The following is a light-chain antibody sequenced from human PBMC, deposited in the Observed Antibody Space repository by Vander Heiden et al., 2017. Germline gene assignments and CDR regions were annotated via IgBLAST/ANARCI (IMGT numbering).Light chain of an antibody. V-gene: IGLV2-23*02. J-gene: IGLJ2*01. CDR1: SSDVGSYNL. CDR2: EVS. Sequence: QSSLTQPASVSGSPGQSITISCTGTSSDVGSYNLVPWSQQHPGKAPKRMIYEVSKRPSWVSNRFAGSKSGNTASLTISGLQAEDEADYYCCSYAGSSTSYVVFGGGTKLTVL. CDR3: CSYAGSSTSYVV.